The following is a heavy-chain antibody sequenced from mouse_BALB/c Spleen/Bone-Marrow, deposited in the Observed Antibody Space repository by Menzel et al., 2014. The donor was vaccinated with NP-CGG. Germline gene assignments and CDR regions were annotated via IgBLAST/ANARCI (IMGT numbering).Heavy chain of an antibody. CDR3: ARVWYFDY. CDR2: INSNGGST. Sequence: EVKLMESRGGLVQPGGSLKLSCAASGFTFSSYGMSWVRQTPDKRLELVATINSNGGSTYYPDSVKGRFTISRDNAKNTLYLQMSSLKSEDTAMYYCARVWYFDYWGQGTSLTVSS. V-gene: IGHV5-6-3*01. CDR1: GFTFSSYG. J-gene: IGHJ2*03.